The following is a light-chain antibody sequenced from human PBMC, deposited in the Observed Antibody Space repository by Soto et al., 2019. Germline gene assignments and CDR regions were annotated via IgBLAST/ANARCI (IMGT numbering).Light chain of an antibody. CDR1: QSISSY. CDR2: AAS. J-gene: IGKJ5*01. V-gene: IGKV1-39*01. Sequence: DIQMTQSPSSLSASVGDRVTITCRASQSISSYLNWYQQKPGKAPKLLIYAASSLQSGVPSRFSGSGSGTDFTLTISSLQPEDFATCYCQQSYSTLQITFGQGTRLEIK. CDR3: QQSYSTLQIT.